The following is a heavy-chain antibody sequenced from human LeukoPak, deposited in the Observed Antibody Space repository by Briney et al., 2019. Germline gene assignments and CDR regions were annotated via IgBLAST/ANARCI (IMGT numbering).Heavy chain of an antibody. CDR2: VDYRGNT. CDR3: ARVEVGAANRQWYGMDV. CDR1: GGSISSYY. J-gene: IGHJ6*02. V-gene: IGHV4-59*01. Sequence: SETLSLTCTISGGSISSYYWSWIRQPPGKGLEWIGYVDYRGNTNYNPSLKSRVTISIDTSKSLFSLKLNSVTTADTAVYYCARVEVGAANRQWYGMDVWGQGTTVTVSS. D-gene: IGHD2-15*01.